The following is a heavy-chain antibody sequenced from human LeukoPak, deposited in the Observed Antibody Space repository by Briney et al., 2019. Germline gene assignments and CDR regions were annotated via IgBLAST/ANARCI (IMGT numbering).Heavy chain of an antibody. Sequence: ASVKVSCKASGYTFTGYYMHWVRQAPGQGLEWMGWINPNSGGTNYAQTFQGRVTMTRDTSISTAYMELSRLRSDDTAVYYGAKIGSGSGSYYFTYSGQATLVTVSS. J-gene: IGHJ4*01. CDR1: GYTFTGYY. V-gene: IGHV1-2*02. CDR2: INPNSGGT. CDR3: AKIGSGSGSYYFTY. D-gene: IGHD3-10*01.